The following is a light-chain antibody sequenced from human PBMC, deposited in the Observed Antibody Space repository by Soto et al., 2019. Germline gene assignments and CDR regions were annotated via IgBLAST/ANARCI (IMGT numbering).Light chain of an antibody. CDR3: QQSFTTPRT. CDR2: AAS. Sequence: AIRMTQSPSSFSASTGDRVTITCRASQGISGYLAWYQQKPGKAPKLLIYAASNLQSGVPSRFSGSGSGTDFTLTISSLQPEDFATYYCQQSFTTPRTFGQGTKVDIK. V-gene: IGKV1-8*01. CDR1: QGISGY. J-gene: IGKJ1*01.